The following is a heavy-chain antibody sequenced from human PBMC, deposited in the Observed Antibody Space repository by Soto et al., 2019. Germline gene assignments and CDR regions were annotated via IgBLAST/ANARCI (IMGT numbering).Heavy chain of an antibody. V-gene: IGHV3-30*18. J-gene: IGHJ1*01. D-gene: IGHD2-2*01. CDR3: AKDSGSDAYFQH. Sequence: PGGSLRLSCAASGFTFSSYGMHWVRQAPGKGLEWVAVISYDGSNKYYADSAKGRFTISRDNSKNTLYLQMNSLRADDTAVYYCAKDSGSDAYFQHWGQGTLVTVSS. CDR1: GFTFSSYG. CDR2: ISYDGSNK.